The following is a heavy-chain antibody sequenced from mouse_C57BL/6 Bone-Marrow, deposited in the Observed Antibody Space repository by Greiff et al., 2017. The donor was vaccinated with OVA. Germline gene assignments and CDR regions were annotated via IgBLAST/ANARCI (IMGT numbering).Heavy chain of an antibody. CDR3: ARGLTTVVPYWYFDV. Sequence: EVQLQQSGPGLAKPSQTLSLTCSVTGYSITSDYWNWIRKFPGNKLEYMGYISYSGSTYYNPSLKSRISITRDTSKNQYYLQLNSVTTEDTATYYCARGLTTVVPYWYFDVWGTGTTVTVSS. V-gene: IGHV3-8*01. D-gene: IGHD1-1*01. CDR2: ISYSGST. CDR1: GYSITSDY. J-gene: IGHJ1*03.